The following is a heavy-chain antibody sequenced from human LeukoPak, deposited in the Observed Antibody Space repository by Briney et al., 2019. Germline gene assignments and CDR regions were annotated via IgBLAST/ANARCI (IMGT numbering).Heavy chain of an antibody. CDR1: GFTFSSYW. CDR3: ARDLRPTAAADHLPEY. CDR2: INNDGSGT. D-gene: IGHD6-13*01. J-gene: IGHJ4*02. Sequence: PGGSLRLSCAASGFTFSSYWMHWVRQAPGKGPVWVSRINNDGSGTTYADSVKGRFTISRDDAKNTLYLQMNSLRAEDTAVYYCARDLRPTAAADHLPEYWGQGTLVTVSS. V-gene: IGHV3-74*01.